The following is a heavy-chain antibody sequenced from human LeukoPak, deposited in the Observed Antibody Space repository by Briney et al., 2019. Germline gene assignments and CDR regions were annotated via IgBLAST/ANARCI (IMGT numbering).Heavy chain of an antibody. Sequence: GASVKVSCKVSGYTLTELSMHWVRQAPGQGLEWMGWINPNSGGTNYAQKFQGRVTMTRDTSISTAYMELSRLRSDDTAVYYCARDGSLRFGELWYDYWGQGTLVTVSS. CDR3: ARDGSLRFGELWYDY. J-gene: IGHJ4*02. D-gene: IGHD3-10*01. CDR1: GYTLTELS. CDR2: INPNSGGT. V-gene: IGHV1-2*02.